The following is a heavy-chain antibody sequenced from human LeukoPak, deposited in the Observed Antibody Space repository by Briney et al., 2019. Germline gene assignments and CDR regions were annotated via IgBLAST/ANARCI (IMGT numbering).Heavy chain of an antibody. D-gene: IGHD3-22*01. CDR3: ATGPKYYYTSSGYYGI. J-gene: IGHJ3*02. Sequence: ASVKASCKASGYTFSNYGISWVRQAPGQGLEWMGWVSAYNGDTSYVQKFQRRVTMTTDTSTSTGYMEMRSLRSDDTAVYYCATGPKYYYTSSGYYGIWGQGTMVTVSS. CDR2: VSAYNGDT. CDR1: GYTFSNYG. V-gene: IGHV1-18*01.